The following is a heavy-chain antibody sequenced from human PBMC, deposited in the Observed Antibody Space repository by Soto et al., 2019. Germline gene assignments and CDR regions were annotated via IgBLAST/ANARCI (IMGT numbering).Heavy chain of an antibody. CDR2: IYYSGST. Sequence: SETLSLTCTVSGGSISSHFWSWIRQPPGKGLEWIGSIYYSGSTYYAPSLESRATISVDTSKNQFSLRLSSVTAADTAVYYCARLGGGYYDSSNYYYALYYFDYWGQGTLVTVSS. CDR1: GGSISSHF. D-gene: IGHD3-22*01. J-gene: IGHJ4*02. CDR3: ARLGGGYYDSSNYYYALYYFDY. V-gene: IGHV4-59*05.